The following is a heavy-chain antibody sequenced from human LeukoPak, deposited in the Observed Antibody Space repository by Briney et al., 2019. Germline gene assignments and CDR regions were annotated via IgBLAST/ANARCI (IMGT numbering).Heavy chain of an antibody. D-gene: IGHD6-6*01. Sequence: SETLSLICTVSGGSISSYYWSWIRQPAGKGLEWIGRIYTSGSTNYNPSLKSRVTMSVDTSKNQFSLKLSSVTAADTAVYYCARDDSTYSSSRGYYYYGMDVWGQGTTVTVSS. CDR3: ARDDSTYSSSRGYYYYGMDV. CDR2: IYTSGST. J-gene: IGHJ6*02. CDR1: GGSISSYY. V-gene: IGHV4-4*07.